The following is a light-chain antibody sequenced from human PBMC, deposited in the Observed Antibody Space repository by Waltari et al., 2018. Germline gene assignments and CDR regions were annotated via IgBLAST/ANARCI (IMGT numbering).Light chain of an antibody. CDR1: QSINIW. CDR2: KAS. Sequence: DIQMTQSPSTLSASVGDRVTITCRASQSINIWLAWYQQKPGKAPKLLMDKASKLASGVPSRFSGSGSGTEFTLTINSLQPDDFATYYCQQYYTFSVTFGQGTRLDIK. V-gene: IGKV1-5*03. CDR3: QQYYTFSVT. J-gene: IGKJ5*01.